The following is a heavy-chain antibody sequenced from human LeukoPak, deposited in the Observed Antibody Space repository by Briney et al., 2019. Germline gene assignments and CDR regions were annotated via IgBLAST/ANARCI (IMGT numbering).Heavy chain of an antibody. CDR2: ISAYNGNT. CDR1: GYTFTSYG. V-gene: IGHV1-18*01. D-gene: IGHD2-15*01. Sequence: ASVKVSCKASGYTFTSYGISWVRQAPGQGLEWMGWISAYNGNTNYAQKLQGRVIMTTDTSTSTAYMELRSLRSDDTAAYYCARAGIVVVVAAQGDAFDIWGQGTMVTVSS. CDR3: ARAGIVVVVAAQGDAFDI. J-gene: IGHJ3*02.